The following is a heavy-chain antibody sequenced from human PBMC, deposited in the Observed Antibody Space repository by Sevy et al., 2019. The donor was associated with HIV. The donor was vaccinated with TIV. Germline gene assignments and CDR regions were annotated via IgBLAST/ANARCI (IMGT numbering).Heavy chain of an antibody. CDR2: IYYSGST. CDR3: ARGKFLYYDILTGPYYFDY. J-gene: IGHJ4*02. CDR1: GGSISSYY. Sequence: SETLSLTCTVSGGSISSYYWIWIRQPPGKGLEWIGYIYYSGSTNYNPSLKSRFTISVDTSKNQFSLKLSSVTAADTAVYYCARGKFLYYDILTGPYYFDYWGQGTLVTVSS. V-gene: IGHV4-59*01. D-gene: IGHD3-9*01.